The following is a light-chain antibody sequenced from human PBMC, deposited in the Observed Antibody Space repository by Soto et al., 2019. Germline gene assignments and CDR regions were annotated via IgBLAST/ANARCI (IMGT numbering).Light chain of an antibody. V-gene: IGKV1-5*01. CDR2: DAS. CDR1: QSISSW. J-gene: IGKJ1*01. CDR3: QQYNSYST. Sequence: DIQMTQSPSTLSASVGDGVTITFRASQSISSWLAWYQQKPGKAPKLLIYDASSLESGVPSRFSGSGSGTEFTLTISSLQPEDFASYYCQQYNSYSTFGQGTKVDIK.